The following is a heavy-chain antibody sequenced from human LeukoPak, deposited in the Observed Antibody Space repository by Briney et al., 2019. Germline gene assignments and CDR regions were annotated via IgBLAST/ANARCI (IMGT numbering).Heavy chain of an antibody. CDR3: ARGRHVDYGDYMFDY. Sequence: PSETLSLTCNVSGDSISNYYWNWIRQPPGKGLEWTGYIYYSGSTNYNPFLKSRVTISVDTSKNQFSLKLSSVTAADTAVYYCARGRHVDYGDYMFDYWGQGTLVTVSS. J-gene: IGHJ4*02. CDR1: GDSISNYY. D-gene: IGHD4-17*01. CDR2: IYYSGST. V-gene: IGHV4-59*12.